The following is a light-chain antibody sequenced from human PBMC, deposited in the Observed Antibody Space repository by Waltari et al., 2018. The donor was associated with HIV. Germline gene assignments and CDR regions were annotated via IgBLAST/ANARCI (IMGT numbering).Light chain of an antibody. V-gene: IGKV1-39*01. J-gene: IGKJ1*01. CDR1: QSISSN. CDR3: QQSYNTPPWT. CDR2: AAS. Sequence: DLQMNHSPSSLSASVGDRVTITCRASQSISSNLNWYQHKPGKAPKLLIYAASSLQSGVPSRFSGSGAGTDFTLTISSLQPEDFATYYCQQSYNTPPWTFGQGTKV.